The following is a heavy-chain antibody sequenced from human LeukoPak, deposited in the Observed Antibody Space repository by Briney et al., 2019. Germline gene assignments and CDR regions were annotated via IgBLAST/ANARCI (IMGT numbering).Heavy chain of an antibody. V-gene: IGHV1-69*05. CDR2: IIPIFGTA. J-gene: IGHJ5*02. CDR1: GGTFSSCA. D-gene: IGHD6-6*01. Sequence: GSSVKVSSKASGGTFSSCAISWVRQAPGQGLEWMGGIIPIFGTANYAQKFQGRVTITTDESTSTAYMELSSLRSEDTAVYYCARGAKYSSSFDPWGQGTLVTVSS. CDR3: ARGAKYSSSFDP.